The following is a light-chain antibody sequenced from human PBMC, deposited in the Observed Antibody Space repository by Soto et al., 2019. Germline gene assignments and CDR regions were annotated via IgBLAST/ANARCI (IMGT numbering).Light chain of an antibody. CDR1: SSDVGGYQY. Sequence: QSVLTQPPSASGSPGQSVTISCTGTSSDVGGYQYVSWYQQYPGKAPKLMIYEVSNRPSGVSNRFSGSKSGNTASLTISGLQAEDEADYYCSSYTSSSTLVFGTGTKVTVL. CDR2: EVS. J-gene: IGLJ1*01. V-gene: IGLV2-14*01. CDR3: SSYTSSSTLV.